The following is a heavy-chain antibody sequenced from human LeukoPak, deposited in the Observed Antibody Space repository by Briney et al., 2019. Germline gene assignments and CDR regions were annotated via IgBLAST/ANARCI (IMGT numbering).Heavy chain of an antibody. CDR3: ARVEYSLYAFDI. V-gene: IGHV4-39*07. CDR2: IYYSGST. D-gene: IGHD2-15*01. Sequence: PSETLSLTCTVSGGSISSSSYYWGWIRQPPGKGLEWIGSIYYSGSTYYNPSLKSRVTISVDTSKNQFSLKLSSVTAADTAVYYCARVEYSLYAFDIWGQGTLATVSS. CDR1: GGSISSSSYY. J-gene: IGHJ3*02.